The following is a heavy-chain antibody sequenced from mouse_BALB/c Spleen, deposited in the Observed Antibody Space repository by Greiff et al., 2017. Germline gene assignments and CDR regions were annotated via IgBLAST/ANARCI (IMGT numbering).Heavy chain of an antibody. CDR3: TRSYYGNFYAMDY. CDR2: IYPGNSDT. Sequence: DVQLQESGTVLARPGASVKMSCKASGYSFTSYWMHWVKQRPGQGLEWIGAIYPGNSDTSYNQKFKGKAKLTAVTSASTAYMELSSLTNEDSAVYYCTRSYYGNFYAMDYWGQGTSVTVSS. V-gene: IGHV1-5*01. D-gene: IGHD2-10*01. CDR1: GYSFTSYW. J-gene: IGHJ4*01.